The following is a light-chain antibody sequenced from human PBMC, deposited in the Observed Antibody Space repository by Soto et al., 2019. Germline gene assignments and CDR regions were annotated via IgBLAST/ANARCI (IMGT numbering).Light chain of an antibody. CDR2: DVN. Sequence: QSVLTQPASVSGLPGQSITISCTGTSKDVGGYNYVSWYQKHPGKAPKLKIYDVNKRPSGVSNRFSGSKSGNTASLTISGIQAEDEADYYCSSYSNTSTLYVFGTGTKVTVL. CDR1: SKDVGGYNY. CDR3: SSYSNTSTLYV. V-gene: IGLV2-14*01. J-gene: IGLJ1*01.